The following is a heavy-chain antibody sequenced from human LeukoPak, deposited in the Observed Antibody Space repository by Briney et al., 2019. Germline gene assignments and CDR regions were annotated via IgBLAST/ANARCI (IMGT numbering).Heavy chain of an antibody. CDR1: GYSFTSYW. V-gene: IGHV5-51*01. J-gene: IGHJ4*02. Sequence: GESLQISCKGSGYSFTSYWIGWVRQMPEKDLEWMGIMYPGDSNIRYSPSFQGQVTISADKSISTAYLQWSSLKASDTAIYYCARLSYAPGNYFDYWGQGTLVTVSS. CDR2: MYPGDSNI. D-gene: IGHD2-2*01. CDR3: ARLSYAPGNYFDY.